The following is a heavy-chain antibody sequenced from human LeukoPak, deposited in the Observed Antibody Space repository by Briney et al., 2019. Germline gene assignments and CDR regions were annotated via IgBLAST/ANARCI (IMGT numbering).Heavy chain of an antibody. CDR1: GCSVTNNY. D-gene: IGHD5-24*01. V-gene: IGHV3-53*01. CDR2: FYVGGAT. Sequence: PGWSLRLSCAVCGCSVTNNYMSWVRQALCQGLEWVSVFYVGGATYYADSVKGRFTISRDNSENTLYLQMKSLRAEDTAVYYCARGDGYNFFDYWGQGTLVTVSS. J-gene: IGHJ4*02. CDR3: ARGDGYNFFDY.